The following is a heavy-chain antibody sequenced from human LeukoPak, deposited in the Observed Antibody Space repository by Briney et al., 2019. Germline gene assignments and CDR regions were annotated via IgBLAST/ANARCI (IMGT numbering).Heavy chain of an antibody. D-gene: IGHD3-3*01. CDR1: GGSNSSYY. CDR3: ARRPTYYDFWSGYPQDYGMDV. V-gene: IGHV4-59*08. Sequence: SETLSLTCTVSGGSNSSYYWSWIRQPPGKGLEWIGYIYYSGSTNYNPSLKSRVTISVDTSKNQFSLKLSSVTAADTAVYYCARRPTYYDFWSGYPQDYGMDVWGQGTTVTVSS. CDR2: IYYSGST. J-gene: IGHJ6*02.